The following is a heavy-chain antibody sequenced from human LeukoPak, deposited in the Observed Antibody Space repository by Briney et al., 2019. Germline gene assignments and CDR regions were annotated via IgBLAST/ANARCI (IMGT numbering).Heavy chain of an antibody. Sequence: PGGSLRLSCAASGFTFSSYEMNWVRQAPGKGLEWVSYISSSGSTIYCADSVKGRFTISRDNAKNSLYLQMNSLRAEDTAVYYCARGGSSTSCFDYWGQGTLVTVSS. CDR3: ARGGSSTSCFDY. CDR1: GFTFSSYE. D-gene: IGHD2-2*01. V-gene: IGHV3-48*03. CDR2: ISSSGSTI. J-gene: IGHJ4*02.